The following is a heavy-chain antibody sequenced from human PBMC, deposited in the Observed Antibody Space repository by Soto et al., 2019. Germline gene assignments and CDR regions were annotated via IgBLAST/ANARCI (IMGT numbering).Heavy chain of an antibody. J-gene: IGHJ6*03. D-gene: IGHD2-21*01. CDR3: ARGAKGAYYVDV. Sequence: EVQLVESGGGLVQPGGSLRLSCAASGFTFSDFWLHWVRQTPGKGLVWVSRIKSDGGSTNYADSVKGRFTISRDNAKNTVYLQMDSVRAEDTAVYYCARGAKGAYYVDVWGKGTTVTVSS. V-gene: IGHV3-74*01. CDR2: IKSDGGST. CDR1: GFTFSDFW.